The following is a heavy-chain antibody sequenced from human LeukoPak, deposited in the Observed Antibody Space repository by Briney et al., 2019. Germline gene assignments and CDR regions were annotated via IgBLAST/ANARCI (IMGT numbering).Heavy chain of an antibody. V-gene: IGHV1-18*01. CDR3: AXXDYDFWSGSYGMDV. D-gene: IGHD3-3*01. CDR1: GYTFTSYG. CDR2: ISAYNGNT. Sequence: GASVKVSCKASGYTFTSYGISWVRQAPGQGLEWMGWISAYNGNTNYAQKLQGRVTMTTDTSTSTAYMELRSLRSDDTAVYYCAXXDYDFWSGSYGMDVWGQGTTVTVSS. J-gene: IGHJ6*02.